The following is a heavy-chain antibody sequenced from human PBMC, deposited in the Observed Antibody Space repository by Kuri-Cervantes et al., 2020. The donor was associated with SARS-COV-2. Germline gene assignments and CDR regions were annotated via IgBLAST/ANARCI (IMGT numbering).Heavy chain of an antibody. D-gene: IGHD6-6*01. Sequence: GGSLRLSCAASGFTFSSYSMNWVRQAPGKGLEWVSSISSSSSYIYHADSVKGRFTISRDNAKNSLYLQMNSLRAEDTAVYYCARGSSSTYFDYWGQGTLVTVSS. CDR3: ARGSSSTYFDY. J-gene: IGHJ4*02. V-gene: IGHV3-21*01. CDR1: GFTFSSYS. CDR2: ISSSSSYI.